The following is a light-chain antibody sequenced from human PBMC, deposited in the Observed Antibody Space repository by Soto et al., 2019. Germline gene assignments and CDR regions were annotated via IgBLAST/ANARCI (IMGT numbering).Light chain of an antibody. Sequence: DIQMTQSPSSLSASIGDRVTITCRASQAISNYLAWYQQRPGRVPKLLIYGASTLHSGVPSRFSGSGSGKDFTLNINSLQPEDVATYYCQNYNSAPQTFGQGTKVEIK. CDR2: GAS. CDR3: QNYNSAPQT. CDR1: QAISNY. V-gene: IGKV1-27*01. J-gene: IGKJ1*01.